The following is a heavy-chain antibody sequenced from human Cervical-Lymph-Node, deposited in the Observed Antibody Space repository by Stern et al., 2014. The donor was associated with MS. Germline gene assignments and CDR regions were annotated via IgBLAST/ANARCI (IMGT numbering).Heavy chain of an antibody. Sequence: EVQLVESGGGLVQPGGSLRLSCAASGFTFSGYWMHWVRQAPGKGLVWVSRINGDGSSTNYADSVTGRFTVSRDNAKNTLYLEMNSLRVEDTAVYYCARDPYGDYSSFWGQGTLVTVSS. V-gene: IGHV3-74*01. D-gene: IGHD4-17*01. CDR2: INGDGSST. J-gene: IGHJ4*02. CDR3: ARDPYGDYSSF. CDR1: GFTFSGYW.